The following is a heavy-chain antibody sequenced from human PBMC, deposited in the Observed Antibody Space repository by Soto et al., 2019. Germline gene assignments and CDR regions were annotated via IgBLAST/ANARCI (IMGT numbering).Heavy chain of an antibody. Sequence: SETLSLTCAVSGYSISSGYYWDWIRQPPGKGLEWIGSIYHSGSTYYNPSLKSRVTISVDTSKNQFSLKLSSVTAADTAVYYCARAGTSSSCEVLDNFDYWGQGTLVTVSS. V-gene: IGHV4-38-2*01. D-gene: IGHD6-13*01. J-gene: IGHJ4*02. CDR3: ARAGTSSSCEVLDNFDY. CDR2: IYHSGST. CDR1: GYSISSGYY.